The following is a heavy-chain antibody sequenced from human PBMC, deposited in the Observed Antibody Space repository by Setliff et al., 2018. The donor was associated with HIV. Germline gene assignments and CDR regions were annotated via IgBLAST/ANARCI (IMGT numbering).Heavy chain of an antibody. J-gene: IGHJ5*02. Sequence: PSETLSLTCTVSGYSISSGYYWGWIRQPPGKGLEWIGTIYYSGTTYYNPSLKSRVTMSIDTSQNQFSLKLTSVTAADSAVYYCASRVYYYDSNNFLREEGFDPWGQGTLVTVSS. CDR1: GYSISSGYY. D-gene: IGHD3-22*01. V-gene: IGHV4-38-2*02. CDR3: ASRVYYYDSNNFLREEGFDP. CDR2: IYYSGTT.